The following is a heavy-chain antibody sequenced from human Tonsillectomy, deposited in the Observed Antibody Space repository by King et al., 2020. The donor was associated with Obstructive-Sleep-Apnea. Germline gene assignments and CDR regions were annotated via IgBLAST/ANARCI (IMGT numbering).Heavy chain of an antibody. CDR1: GGSISSYY. Sequence: QLQESGPGLVKPSETLSLTCTVSGGSISSYYWSWIRQPPGKGLEWIGYIYYSGSTNYNPSLKSRVTISVDTSKNQSSLKLSSVTAADTAVYYCARGVVAATSVYYYYYGMDVWGQGTTVTVSS. J-gene: IGHJ6*02. D-gene: IGHD2-15*01. CDR2: IYYSGST. CDR3: ARGVVAATSVYYYYYGMDV. V-gene: IGHV4-59*08.